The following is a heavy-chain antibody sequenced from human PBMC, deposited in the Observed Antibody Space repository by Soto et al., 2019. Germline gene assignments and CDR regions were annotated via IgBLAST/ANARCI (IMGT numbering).Heavy chain of an antibody. CDR2: VFYTGSA. J-gene: IGHJ6*02. Sequence: ETWSPIYAVSGSFPGYCFCSLIRMPGGKGLWWIGYVFYTGSANYNASLKSRVSISLDTSNYQFSLKLSSVTAADTAVYYCARDGDGRMTTNPYYYNGMDVWGPGTTVTVSS. CDR1: GSFPGYCF. V-gene: IGHV4-59*13. CDR3: ARDGDGRMTTNPYYYNGMDV. D-gene: IGHD4-4*01.